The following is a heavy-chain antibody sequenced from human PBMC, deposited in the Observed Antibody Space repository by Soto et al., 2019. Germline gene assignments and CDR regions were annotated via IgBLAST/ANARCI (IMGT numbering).Heavy chain of an antibody. CDR2: IIPILGIA. D-gene: IGHD2-2*01. CDR3: ARAYCSSSSCPAPFDY. V-gene: IGHV1-69*02. Sequence: QVQLVQSGAEVKKPGSSVKVSCKASGGTFSSYTISWVRQAPGQGLEWMGRIIPILGIANYAQKFQGRVTITADKSTSTAYMELSSLISEDTAVYYCARAYCSSSSCPAPFDYWGQGTLVTVSS. J-gene: IGHJ4*02. CDR1: GGTFSSYT.